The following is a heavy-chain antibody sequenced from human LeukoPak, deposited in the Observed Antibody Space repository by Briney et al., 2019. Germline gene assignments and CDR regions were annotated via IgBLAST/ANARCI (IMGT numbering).Heavy chain of an antibody. J-gene: IGHJ3*01. V-gene: IGHV3-20*04. CDR3: VKDIQLST. D-gene: IGHD5-24*01. CDR1: GFTFDDYG. CDR2: INWNGGST. Sequence: GGSLRLSCAASGFTFDDYGMNWVRQAPGKGLEWVSGINWNGGSTGYADSVKGRFTISRDNFNHTLSLQMNSLRVEDTAIYYCVKDIQLSTWGLGTMVTVSS.